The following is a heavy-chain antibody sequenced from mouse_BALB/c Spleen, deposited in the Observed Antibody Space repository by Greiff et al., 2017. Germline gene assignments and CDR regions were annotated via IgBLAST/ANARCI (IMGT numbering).Heavy chain of an antibody. CDR3: ARDYGSSYPFDY. CDR2: ISSGGST. V-gene: IGHV5-6-5*01. CDR1: GFTFSSYA. Sequence: EVQLVESGGGLVKPGGSLKLSCAASGFTFSSYAMSWVRQTPEKRLEWVASISSGGSTYYPDSVKGRFTISRDNARNILYLQMSSLRSEDTAMYYCARDYGSSYPFDYWGQGTTLTVSS. D-gene: IGHD1-1*01. J-gene: IGHJ2*01.